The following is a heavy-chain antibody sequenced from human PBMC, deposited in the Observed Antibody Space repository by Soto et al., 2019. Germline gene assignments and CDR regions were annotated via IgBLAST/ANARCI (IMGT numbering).Heavy chain of an antibody. CDR1: GYTFTGYY. CDR3: ARTQWLESYYYYGMDV. V-gene: IGHV1-2*02. Sequence: QVQLVQSGAEVKKPGASVKVSCKASGYTFTGYYMHWVRQAPGQGLEWMGWINHNSGGTNYAQKFQGRVTMTRDTSISTAYMELSRLRSDDTAVYYCARTQWLESYYYYGMDVWGQGTTVTVSS. CDR2: INHNSGGT. D-gene: IGHD6-19*01. J-gene: IGHJ6*02.